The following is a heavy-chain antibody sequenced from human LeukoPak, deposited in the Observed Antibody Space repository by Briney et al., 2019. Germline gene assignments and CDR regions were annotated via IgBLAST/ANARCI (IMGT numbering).Heavy chain of an antibody. CDR1: GGSISSSSYY. J-gene: IGHJ6*03. V-gene: IGHV4-39*07. CDR3: ARLRRWSDGYYYYMDV. CDR2: IYYSGST. Sequence: PSETLSLTCTVSGGSISSSSYYWGWVRQPPGKGLEWIGSIYYSGSTYYNPSLKSRVTISVDTSKNQFSLKLSPVTAADTAVYYCARLRRWSDGYYYYMDVWGKGTTVTVSS. D-gene: IGHD6-13*01.